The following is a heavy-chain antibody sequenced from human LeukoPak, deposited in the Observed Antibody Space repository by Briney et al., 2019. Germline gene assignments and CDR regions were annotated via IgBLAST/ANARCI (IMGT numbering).Heavy chain of an antibody. D-gene: IGHD3-22*01. J-gene: IGHJ4*02. CDR1: GGSISGSSYY. CDR3: ARRVPYDSGGYSDPYYFDY. V-gene: IGHV4-39*01. CDR2: IFYSGNT. Sequence: PSETLSLTCTVSGGSISGSSYYWDWICQPPGKGLEWIGSIFYSGNTYYNPSLKSRVTISVDTSKNQFSLKLSSVTAADTAVYYCARRVPYDSGGYSDPYYFDYWGQGILVTVSS.